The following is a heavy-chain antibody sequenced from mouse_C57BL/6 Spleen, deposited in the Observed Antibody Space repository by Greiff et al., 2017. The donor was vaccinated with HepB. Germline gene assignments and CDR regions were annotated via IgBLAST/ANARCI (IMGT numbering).Heavy chain of an antibody. V-gene: IGHV1-4*01. CDR3: ARSPPYYYGSLDY. J-gene: IGHJ2*01. Sequence: QVQLQQSGAELARPGASVKMSCKASGYTFTSYTMHWVKQRPGQGLEWIGYINPSSGYTKYNQKFKDKATLTADKSSSQAYMQLSSLSSEDSAVYYCARSPPYYYGSLDYWGQGTTLTVSS. D-gene: IGHD1-1*01. CDR1: GYTFTSYT. CDR2: INPSSGYT.